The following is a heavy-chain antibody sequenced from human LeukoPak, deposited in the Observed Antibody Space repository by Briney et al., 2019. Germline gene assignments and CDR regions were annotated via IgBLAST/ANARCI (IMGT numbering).Heavy chain of an antibody. J-gene: IGHJ4*02. CDR3: AKSKFSCIGNNCYSPDY. Sequence: QAGGSLRLSCAASGLPFSSYAMHWVRQAPGKGLEWVALISYDGSIESYADSVKGRFTISRDNSKNTLYLQVNSLRAEDTAVYYCAKSKFSCIGNNCYSPDYWGQGILVTVSS. CDR1: GLPFSSYA. V-gene: IGHV3-30*18. CDR2: ISYDGSIE. D-gene: IGHD2-15*01.